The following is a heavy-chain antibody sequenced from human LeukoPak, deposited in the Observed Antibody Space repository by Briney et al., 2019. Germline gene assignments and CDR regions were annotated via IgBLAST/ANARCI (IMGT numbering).Heavy chain of an antibody. D-gene: IGHD1-26*01. Sequence: GGSLRLSCAASGYSFDDNALSWVRQAPGKGLEWVSTINWNAEYITYADSVRGRFTIPRDHAKNSVYLQMDSLRVEDTALYYCARDRMGATGNFDYWGQGTLVTVSS. V-gene: IGHV3-20*04. CDR3: ARDRMGATGNFDY. J-gene: IGHJ4*02. CDR2: INWNAEYI. CDR1: GYSFDDNA.